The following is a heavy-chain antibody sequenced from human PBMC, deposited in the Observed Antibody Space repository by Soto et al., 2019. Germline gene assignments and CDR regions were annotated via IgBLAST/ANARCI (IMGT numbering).Heavy chain of an antibody. D-gene: IGHD6-13*01. Sequence: ASVKVSCKVSGYTLTELSMHCVRQAPGKELEWMGGFDPEDGETIYAQKSQGRVTMTEDTTTDTAYMELSSLRSEDMAVYYCETASSWYSPFDYWGQGTLVTVSS. V-gene: IGHV1-24*01. J-gene: IGHJ4*02. CDR2: FDPEDGET. CDR3: ETASSWYSPFDY. CDR1: GYTLTELS.